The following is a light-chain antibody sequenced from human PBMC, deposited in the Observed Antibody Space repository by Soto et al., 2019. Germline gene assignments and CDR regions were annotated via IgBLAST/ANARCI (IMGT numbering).Light chain of an antibody. CDR3: MQGTHWPIT. CDR1: QSLVHSDGIAY. V-gene: IGKV2-30*02. CDR2: KVS. J-gene: IGKJ5*01. Sequence: DVVMPQSPLSLPVTLGQPASISCRSNQSLVHSDGIAYFSWFQQRPGRSPRCLIYKVSNRDSGVQARFSGSGSGTDFALKISRVEAEDVGVYYCMQGTHWPITFGQGTRLEIK.